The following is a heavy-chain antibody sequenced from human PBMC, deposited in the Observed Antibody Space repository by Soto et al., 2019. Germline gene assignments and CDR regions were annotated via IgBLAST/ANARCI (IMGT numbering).Heavy chain of an antibody. CDR3: ARRAGTMVRGVIGY. Sequence: QVQLQQWGAGLLKPSETLSLTCAVYGGSFSGYYWSWIRQPPGKGLEWIGEINHSGSTNYNPSLKSRVTXXVXTCXNQFSLKLSSVTAADTAVYYCARRAGTMVRGVIGYWGQGTLVTVSS. CDR1: GGSFSGYY. J-gene: IGHJ4*02. D-gene: IGHD3-10*01. CDR2: INHSGST. V-gene: IGHV4-34*01.